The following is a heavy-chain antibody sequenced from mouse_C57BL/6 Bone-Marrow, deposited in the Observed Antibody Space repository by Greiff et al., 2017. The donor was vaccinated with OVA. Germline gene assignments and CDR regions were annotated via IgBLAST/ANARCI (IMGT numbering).Heavy chain of an antibody. Sequence: QVQLQQSGPGLVAPSQRLSITCTVSGFSLTSYGVDWVRQPPGKGLEWLGVIWGGGSTNYNSALMSRLSISKDNSKSQVFLKMNSLQTDDTAMYYCAKRAVVGPGAMDYWGQGTSVTVSS. J-gene: IGHJ4*01. CDR2: IWGGGST. D-gene: IGHD1-1*01. V-gene: IGHV2-9*01. CDR3: AKRAVVGPGAMDY. CDR1: GFSLTSYG.